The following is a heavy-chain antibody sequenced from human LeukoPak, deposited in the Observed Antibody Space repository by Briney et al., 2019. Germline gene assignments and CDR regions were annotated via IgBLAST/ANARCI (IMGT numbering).Heavy chain of an antibody. CDR3: ARSVVVPAAPWFDP. J-gene: IGHJ5*02. V-gene: IGHV4-34*01. Sequence: PSEPLSLTCAVYGGSFSGYYWSWIRQPPGKGLEWIGEINHSGSTNYNPSLKSRVTISVDTSKNQFSLKLSSVTAADTAVYYCARSVVVPAAPWFDPWGQGTLVTVSS. CDR1: GGSFSGYY. D-gene: IGHD2-2*01. CDR2: INHSGST.